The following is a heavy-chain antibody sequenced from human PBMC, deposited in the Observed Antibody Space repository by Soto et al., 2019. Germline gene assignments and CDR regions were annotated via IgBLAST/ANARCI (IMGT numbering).Heavy chain of an antibody. CDR3: ARGPMWGTAMANDYMDV. CDR2: INHSGST. V-gene: IGHV4-34*01. J-gene: IGHJ6*03. Sequence: SETLSLTCAVYGGSFSGYYWSWIRQPPGKGLEWIGEINHSGSTNYNPSLKSRVTISVDTSKNQFSLKLSSVTAADTAVYYCARGPMWGTAMANDYMDVWGKGTTVTVSS. CDR1: GGSFSGYY. D-gene: IGHD5-18*01.